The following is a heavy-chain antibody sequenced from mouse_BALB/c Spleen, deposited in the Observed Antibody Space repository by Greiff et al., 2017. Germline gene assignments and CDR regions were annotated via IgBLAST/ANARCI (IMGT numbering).Heavy chain of an antibody. Sequence: EVHLVESGPGLVKPSQSLSLTCTVTGYSITSDYAWNWIRQFPGNKLEWMGYISYSGSTSYNPSLKSRISITRDTSKNQFFLQLNSVTTEDTATYYCARWDKGAMDYWGQGTSVTVSS. CDR1: GYSITSDYA. D-gene: IGHD4-1*01. CDR3: ARWDKGAMDY. CDR2: ISYSGST. V-gene: IGHV3-2*02. J-gene: IGHJ4*01.